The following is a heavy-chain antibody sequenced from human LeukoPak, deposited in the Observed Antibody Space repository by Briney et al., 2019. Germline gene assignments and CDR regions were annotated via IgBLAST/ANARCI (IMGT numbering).Heavy chain of an antibody. CDR1: GGSISSSSYY. J-gene: IGHJ6*03. V-gene: IGHV4-39*01. CDR2: IYYSGST. Sequence: SETLSLTCTVSGGSISSSSYYWGWIRQPPGKGLEWIGSIYYSGSTYYNPSLKSRVTISVDTSKNQFSLKLSSVTAADTAVYYCASEPYGNYDYYYYMDVWGKGTTVTVSS. CDR3: ASEPYGNYDYYYYMDV. D-gene: IGHD4-11*01.